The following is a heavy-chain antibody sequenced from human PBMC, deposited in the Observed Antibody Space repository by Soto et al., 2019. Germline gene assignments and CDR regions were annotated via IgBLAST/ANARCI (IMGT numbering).Heavy chain of an antibody. CDR1: GFTFSSYG. Sequence: GGSLRLSCAASGFTFSSYGMHWVRQAPGKGLEWVAVISYDGSNKYYADSVKGRFTISRDNSKNTLYLQMNSLRAEDTAVYYCAKAKGDSSGIYYFDYWGQGTLVTVSS. CDR3: AKAKGDSSGIYYFDY. V-gene: IGHV3-30*18. CDR2: ISYDGSNK. J-gene: IGHJ4*02. D-gene: IGHD3-22*01.